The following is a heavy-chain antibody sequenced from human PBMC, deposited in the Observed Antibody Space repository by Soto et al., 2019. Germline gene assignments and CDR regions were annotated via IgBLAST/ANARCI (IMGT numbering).Heavy chain of an antibody. Sequence: PGVSLRLSCEPSRFSLSSYSMHSVPQAPGKGLESVSVIYSGASTYYADSVKGRFTISSDNSKNTLYLQMNSLRAEHTAVYYCGMDVWGQGPTVTVSS. CDR1: RFSLSSYS. CDR3: GMDV. V-gene: IGHV3-66*01. CDR2: IYSGAST. J-gene: IGHJ6*02.